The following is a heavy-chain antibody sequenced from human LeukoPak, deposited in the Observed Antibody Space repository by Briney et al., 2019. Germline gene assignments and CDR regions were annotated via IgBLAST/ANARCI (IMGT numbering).Heavy chain of an antibody. J-gene: IGHJ4*02. V-gene: IGHV4-30-4*07. CDR2: IYHSGSA. Sequence: PSETLSLTCAVSGGSISGGGYSWSWIRQPPGKGLEWIGHIYHSGSAYYNPSLKSRVTISVDTSKSQFSLNLSSVTAADTAVYYCARDPSGSYSTFYDYWGQGTLVTVSS. CDR3: ARDPSGSYSTFYDY. CDR1: GGSISGGGYS. D-gene: IGHD1-26*01.